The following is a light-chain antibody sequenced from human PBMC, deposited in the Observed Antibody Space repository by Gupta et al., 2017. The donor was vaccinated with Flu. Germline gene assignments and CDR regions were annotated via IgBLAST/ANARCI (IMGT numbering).Light chain of an antibody. CDR1: QKVYAY. CDR3: QQSDNLPRT. Sequence: PSFLSASLGARVTITCRASQKVYAYVNWYQQRPGKAPKVLIYAASILKSGVPSRFSGSGSGTEFTLTINGLQGEDFATYYCQQSDNLPRTFGQGTTVE. J-gene: IGKJ1*01. CDR2: AAS. V-gene: IGKV1-39*01.